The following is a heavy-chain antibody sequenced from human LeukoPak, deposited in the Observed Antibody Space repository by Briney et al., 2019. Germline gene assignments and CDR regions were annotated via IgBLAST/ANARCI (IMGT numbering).Heavy chain of an antibody. J-gene: IGHJ5*02. Sequence: ASVKVSCKASGYTFTGYYMHWVRQAPGQGLEWMGWINPNSGGTYYAQEFQGRVTMTTDTSMSTAYMELSRLTSDDTAVYYCARAGGRSWFDPWGQGTLVTVSS. CDR2: INPNSGGT. CDR1: GYTFTGYY. CDR3: ARAGGRSWFDP. V-gene: IGHV1-2*02.